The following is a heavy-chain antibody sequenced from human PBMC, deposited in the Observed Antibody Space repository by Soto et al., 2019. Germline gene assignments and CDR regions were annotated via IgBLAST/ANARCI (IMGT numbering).Heavy chain of an antibody. CDR1: GFSLSTSGVG. J-gene: IGHJ6*02. V-gene: IGHV2-5*01. CDR2: IYWNDDK. CDR3: AHSMVRGVITYYYYYGMDV. D-gene: IGHD3-10*01. Sequence: SGPTLVKPTQTLTLTCTFSGFSLSTSGVGVGWIRQPPGKALEWLALIYWNDDKRYSPSLKSRLTITKDTSKNQVVLTMTNMDPVDTATYYCAHSMVRGVITYYYYYGMDVWGQGTTVTVSS.